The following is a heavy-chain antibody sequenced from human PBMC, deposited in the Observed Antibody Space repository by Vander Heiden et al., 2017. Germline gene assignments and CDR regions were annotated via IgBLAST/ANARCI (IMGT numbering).Heavy chain of an antibody. Sequence: QVQLQHWGAGLLKPSETLSLTCAVYGGSVSGYYWSWIRQPPGKGLEWIGEINHSGSTNYNPSLKSRVTISVDTSKNQFSLKLSSVTAADTAVYYCASTTNYYDSPMKVDYFDYWGQGTLVTVSS. CDR1: GGSVSGYY. V-gene: IGHV4-34*01. J-gene: IGHJ4*02. CDR2: INHSGST. CDR3: ASTTNYYDSPMKVDYFDY. D-gene: IGHD3-22*01.